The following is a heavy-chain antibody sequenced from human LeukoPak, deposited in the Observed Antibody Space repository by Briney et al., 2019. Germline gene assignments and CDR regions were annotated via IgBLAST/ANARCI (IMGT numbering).Heavy chain of an antibody. CDR1: GYSIRSGYY. Sequence: PSETLSLTCTVSGYSIRSGYYWGWIRQPPGKGLEWIGSLDYSGSTYHIPSLKSRVTLSVDTSKNQFSLSLSSVTAADTAVYYCAREDGSSPPHLGYHCMDVWGKGTTVTVSS. V-gene: IGHV4-38-2*02. CDR2: LDYSGST. D-gene: IGHD5-24*01. J-gene: IGHJ6*03. CDR3: AREDGSSPPHLGYHCMDV.